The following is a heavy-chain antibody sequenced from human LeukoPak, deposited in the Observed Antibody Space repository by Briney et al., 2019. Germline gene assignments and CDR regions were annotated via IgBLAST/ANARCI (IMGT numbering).Heavy chain of an antibody. J-gene: IGHJ4*02. CDR2: ISYDGSNK. Sequence: PGGSLRLSCAAPGFTFSSYAMHWVRQAPGKGLEWVALISYDGSNKFYADSVKGRFTISRDNSKNTLYLQMNSLRAADTAVYICARAVVVVADSENGGQGTLVTVST. CDR3: ARAVVVVADSEN. CDR1: GFTFSSYA. D-gene: IGHD2-15*01. V-gene: IGHV3-30-3*01.